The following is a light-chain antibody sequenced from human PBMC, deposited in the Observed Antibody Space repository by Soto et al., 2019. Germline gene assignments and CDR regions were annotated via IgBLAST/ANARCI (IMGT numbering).Light chain of an antibody. CDR1: SCNIRAGRD. CDR2: DSN. CDR3: QSYGTSLSGLYV. Sequence: HCVLTQPRPVSGARGQRVSLSCTGSSCNIRAGRDVRCYRQFPGEAPKFLISDSNHRPSGVPDRFSVSKSGASASLAITGLRAEDEGDYFCQSYGTSLSGLYVFGTGTQVTVL. J-gene: IGLJ1*01. V-gene: IGLV1-40*03.